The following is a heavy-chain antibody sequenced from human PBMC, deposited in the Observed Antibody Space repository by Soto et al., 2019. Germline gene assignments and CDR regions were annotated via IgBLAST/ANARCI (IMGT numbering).Heavy chain of an antibody. CDR2: ISWNSGSI. CDR1: GFTFDDYA. V-gene: IGHV3-9*01. Sequence: GGSLRLSCAASGFTFDDYAMHWVRQAPGKGLEWVSGISWNSGSIGYADSVKGRFTISRDNAKNSLYLQMNSLRAEDTALYYCAKDNCSGGSCAEYFQHWGQGTLVTVSS. D-gene: IGHD2-15*01. J-gene: IGHJ1*01. CDR3: AKDNCSGGSCAEYFQH.